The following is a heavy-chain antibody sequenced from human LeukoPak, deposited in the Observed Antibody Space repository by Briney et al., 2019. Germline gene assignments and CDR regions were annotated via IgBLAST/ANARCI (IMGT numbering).Heavy chain of an antibody. V-gene: IGHV3-23*01. CDR2: ISGSGGST. CDR1: GFTFSSYS. Sequence: GGSLRLSCAASGFTFSSYSMNWVRQAPGKGLEWVSAISGSGGSTYYAGSVKGRFTISRDNSKNTLYLQMNSLRAEDTAVYYCAKSPFLYSGSHFDYWGQGTLVTVSS. CDR3: AKSPFLYSGSHFDY. D-gene: IGHD1-26*01. J-gene: IGHJ4*02.